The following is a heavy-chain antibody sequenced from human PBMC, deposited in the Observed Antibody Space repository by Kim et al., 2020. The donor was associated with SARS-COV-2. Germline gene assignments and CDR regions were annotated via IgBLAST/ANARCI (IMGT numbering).Heavy chain of an antibody. V-gene: IGHV3-74*01. CDR2: ISDVGTTT. D-gene: IGHD5-18*01. CDR1: GFTFNTYW. CDR3: ARVRGNTYGYVDL. Sequence: GGSLRLSCAASGFTFNTYWMYWVRQAPGRGLVWVSRISDVGTTTNYADSVKGRFTISRDNAKNTLYLQMNSLRAEDTAVYYCARVRGNTYGYVDLWCQGTMVTVSS. J-gene: IGHJ5*02.